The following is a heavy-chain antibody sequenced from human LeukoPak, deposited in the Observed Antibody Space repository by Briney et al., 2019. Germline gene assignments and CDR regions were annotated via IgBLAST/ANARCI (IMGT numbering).Heavy chain of an antibody. Sequence: ASVKVSCKASGYTLTAYYMYWVRQAPGQGLEWMGWINPNSGGTNYAQKFQGRVTITRDTSARIGYMELSNLRSEDTAVYYCARDPAGVQLRYFDYWGQGTLVTVSS. D-gene: IGHD2-2*01. CDR3: ARDPAGVQLRYFDY. J-gene: IGHJ4*02. CDR2: INPNSGGT. CDR1: GYTLTAYY. V-gene: IGHV1-2*02.